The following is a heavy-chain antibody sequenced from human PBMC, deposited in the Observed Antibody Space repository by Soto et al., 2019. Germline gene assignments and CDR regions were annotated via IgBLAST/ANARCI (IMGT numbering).Heavy chain of an antibody. D-gene: IGHD3-22*01. V-gene: IGHV4-59*01. CDR3: ARGHYESNWFDP. CDR1: GGSISSYY. Sequence: QVQLQESGPGLVKPSETLSLTCTVSGGSISSYYWSWIRQPPGKGLEWIGYIYYSGSTNYNPSLKSRVTISVDTSKNQFSLKLSSVTAADTAVYYCARGHYESNWFDPWGQGTLVTVSS. J-gene: IGHJ5*02. CDR2: IYYSGST.